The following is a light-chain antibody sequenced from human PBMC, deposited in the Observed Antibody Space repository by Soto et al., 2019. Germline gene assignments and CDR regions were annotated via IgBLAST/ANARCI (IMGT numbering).Light chain of an antibody. J-gene: IGKJ1*01. CDR3: QHYNNWWA. Sequence: TQTTDTLPVSPGDRATLSLRGSQSISGNVAWYQQRPDQAPGLLIYGASIRATGIPARFSGSGSGTEFTLTSSSLQSEDFAVYYCQHYNNWWAFGQGTKVDIK. V-gene: IGKV3-15*01. CDR2: GAS. CDR1: QSISGN.